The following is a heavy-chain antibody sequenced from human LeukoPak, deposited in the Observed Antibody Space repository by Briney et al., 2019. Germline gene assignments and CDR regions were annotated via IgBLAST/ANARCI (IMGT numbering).Heavy chain of an antibody. CDR2: ISSNGGST. CDR1: GFTFSSYA. J-gene: IGHJ6*02. V-gene: IGHV3-64*01. Sequence: GGSLRLSCAASGFTFSSYAMHWVRQAPGKGLEYVSAISSNGGSTYYANSVKGRFTISRDNSKNTLYLQMGSLRAEDMAVYYCAKDQSIVGATDYYGMDVWGQGTTVIVSS. D-gene: IGHD1-26*01. CDR3: AKDQSIVGATDYYGMDV.